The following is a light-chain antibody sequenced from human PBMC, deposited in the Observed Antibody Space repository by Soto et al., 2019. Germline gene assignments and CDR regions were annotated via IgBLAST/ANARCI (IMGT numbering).Light chain of an antibody. J-gene: IGKJ2*01. V-gene: IGKV3D-20*01. CDR2: DAS. CDR1: QSVSSTY. CDR3: QQYGNSPST. Sequence: EIVLTQSPATLSLSPGERATLSCGASQSVSSTYLAWYQQKPGLAPRLLIYDASSRATGIPDRFSGSGSGTDFTLPISRLEPEDFAAYYCQQYGNSPSTFGQGTKLEIK.